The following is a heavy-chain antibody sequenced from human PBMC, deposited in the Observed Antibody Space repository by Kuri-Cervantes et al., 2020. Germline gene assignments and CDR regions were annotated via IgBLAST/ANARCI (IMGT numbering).Heavy chain of an antibody. J-gene: IGHJ4*02. Sequence: SETLSLTCTVSGGSISSGDYYWSWIRQPPGKGLEWIGYIYYSGSTYYNPSLKSRVTISVDTSKNQFSLKLSSVTAADTAVYYCARGRWQQLVPPFGYWGQGTLVTVSS. V-gene: IGHV4-30-4*01. CDR3: ARGRWQQLVPPFGY. CDR1: GGSISSGDYY. CDR2: IYYSGST. D-gene: IGHD6-13*01.